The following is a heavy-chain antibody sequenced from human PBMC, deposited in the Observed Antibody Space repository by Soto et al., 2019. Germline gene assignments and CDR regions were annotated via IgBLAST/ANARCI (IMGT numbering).Heavy chain of an antibody. J-gene: IGHJ5*02. CDR1: SGSISSSNW. V-gene: IGHV4-4*02. D-gene: IGHD3-10*01. CDR3: ARISQKVLLWFGDVGSRPDNWFDP. Sequence: SETLSLTCAVSSGSISSSNWWSWVRQPPGKGLEWIGEIYHSGSTNYNPSLKSRVTISVDKSKNQFSLKLSSVTAADTAVYYCARISQKVLLWFGDVGSRPDNWFDPWGQGTLVTVSS. CDR2: IYHSGST.